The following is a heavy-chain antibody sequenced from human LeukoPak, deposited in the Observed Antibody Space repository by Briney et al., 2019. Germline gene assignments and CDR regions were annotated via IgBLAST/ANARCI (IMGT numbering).Heavy chain of an antibody. Sequence: SETLSLTCSVSGGSISSSSNYYWGWIRQPPGKGLEWIGSIYYSGSTYYNTSLKSRVTISVDTSKNQFSLKLSSVTAADTAVYYCARARSGGGWYWFDPWGQGTLVIVSS. CDR2: IYYSGST. V-gene: IGHV4-39*07. CDR1: GGSISSSSNYY. D-gene: IGHD6-19*01. CDR3: ARARSGGGWYWFDP. J-gene: IGHJ5*02.